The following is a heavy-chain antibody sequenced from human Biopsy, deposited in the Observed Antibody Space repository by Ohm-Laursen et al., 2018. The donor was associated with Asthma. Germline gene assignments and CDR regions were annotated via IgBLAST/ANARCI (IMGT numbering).Heavy chain of an antibody. CDR3: ARKAGPCISRTCYSLDF. Sequence: SSVKVSCKSLGGTFNTYVIGWVRQAPRQGLEWMGGINSVFGTTTYPQKFQDRVTITADDSTSTVYMELSSLRSEDTAVYYCARKAGPCISRTCYSLDFWGQGTLVTVSS. CDR1: GGTFNTYV. D-gene: IGHD2-2*01. V-gene: IGHV1-69*01. J-gene: IGHJ4*02. CDR2: INSVFGTT.